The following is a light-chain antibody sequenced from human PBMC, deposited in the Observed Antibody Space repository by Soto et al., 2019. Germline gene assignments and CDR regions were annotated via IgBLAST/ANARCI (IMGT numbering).Light chain of an antibody. J-gene: IGLJ1*01. CDR3: QAWDSNTAGYV. CDR2: QNT. Sequence: SYELTQPPSVSVSPGQTASITCSGDKLGNKYVCWYQQRPGQSPVLVIYQNTKRPSGIPERFSGSNSGNTATLTISGTQAMDEADYYCQAWDSNTAGYVFGTGTKLTVL. V-gene: IGLV3-1*01. CDR1: KLGNKY.